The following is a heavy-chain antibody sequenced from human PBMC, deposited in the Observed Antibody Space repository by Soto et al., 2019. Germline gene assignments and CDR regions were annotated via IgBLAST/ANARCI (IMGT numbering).Heavy chain of an antibody. Sequence: ASVKVSCKASGYTFTSYGISWVRQAPGQGLEWMGWISAYNGNTNYAQRLQGRVTMTTDTSTSTAYMELRSLRSDDTAVYYCARGGFYDFWSGSPRPLAFDPWGQGTLVTVSS. CDR1: GYTFTSYG. J-gene: IGHJ5*02. V-gene: IGHV1-18*01. CDR3: ARGGFYDFWSGSPRPLAFDP. CDR2: ISAYNGNT. D-gene: IGHD3-3*01.